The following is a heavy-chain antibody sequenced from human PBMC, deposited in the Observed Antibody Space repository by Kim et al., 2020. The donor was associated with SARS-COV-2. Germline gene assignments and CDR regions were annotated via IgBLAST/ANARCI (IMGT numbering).Heavy chain of an antibody. CDR1: GFTFDSYA. D-gene: IGHD3-16*01. J-gene: IGHJ3*01. CDR3: AKDLGARGGGATLHK. Sequence: GGSLRLSCSASGFTFDSYAMSWVRQPPGKGLEWVSSISNGGAGTYLTDSVRGRFTISRDNSENTLYLQMNSLRVDDAAIYFCAKDLGARGGGATLHKWGQGTAVTVSS. CDR2: ISNGGAGT. V-gene: IGHV3-23*01.